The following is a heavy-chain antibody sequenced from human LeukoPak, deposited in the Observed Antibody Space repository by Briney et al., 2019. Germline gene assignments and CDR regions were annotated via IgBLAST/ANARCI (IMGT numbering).Heavy chain of an antibody. CDR2: IKSKSDGGTI. J-gene: IGHJ4*02. CDR1: GFTFSSAW. D-gene: IGHD4-17*01. V-gene: IGHV3-15*01. Sequence: GGSLRLSCAASGFTFSSAWMNWVRQAPGKGLEWVGRIKSKSDGGTIEYAAPVTGRFTISRDDSKNTLSLYMTNLKTDDTAVYYCTTASIETYGDWGQGTLVAVSS. CDR3: TTASIETYGD.